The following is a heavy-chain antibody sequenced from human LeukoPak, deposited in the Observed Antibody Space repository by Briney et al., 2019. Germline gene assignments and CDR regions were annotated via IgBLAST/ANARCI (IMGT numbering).Heavy chain of an antibody. V-gene: IGHV1-18*01. CDR3: ARDSEGGSSWP. D-gene: IGHD6-13*01. CDR1: GYTLTELS. Sequence: GASVKVSCKVSGYTLTELSMHWVRQAPGKGLEWMGWISAYNGNTNYAQKLQGRVTMTTDTSTSTAYMELRSLRSDDTAVYYCARDSEGGSSWPWGQGTLATVSS. CDR2: ISAYNGNT. J-gene: IGHJ5*02.